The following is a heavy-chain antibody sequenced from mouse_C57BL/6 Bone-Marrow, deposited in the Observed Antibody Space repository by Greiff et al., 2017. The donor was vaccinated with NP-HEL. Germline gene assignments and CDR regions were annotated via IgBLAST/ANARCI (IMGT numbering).Heavy chain of an antibody. J-gene: IGHJ2*01. D-gene: IGHD1-1*01. CDR3: AIYYYGSSYADY. V-gene: IGHV1-80*01. Sequence: VHLVESGAELVKPGASVKISCKASGYAFSSYWMNWVKQRPGKGLEWIGQIYPGDGDTNYNGKFKGKATLTADKSSSTAYMQLSSLTSEDSAVYFCAIYYYGSSYADYWGQGTTLTVSS. CDR1: GYAFSSYW. CDR2: IYPGDGDT.